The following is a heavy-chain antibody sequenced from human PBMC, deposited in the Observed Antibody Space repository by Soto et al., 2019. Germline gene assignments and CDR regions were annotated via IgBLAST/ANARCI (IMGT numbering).Heavy chain of an antibody. J-gene: IGHJ6*02. CDR1: GGSISSSSYY. D-gene: IGHD2-21*01. CDR3: AASCVGCGGFHYYGMDV. CDR2: IYYSGST. V-gene: IGHV4-39*07. Sequence: SETLSLTCTVSGGSISSSSYYWGWIRQPPGKGLEWIGSIYYSGSTYYNPSLKSRVTISVDTSKNQFSLKLSSVTAADTAVYYCAASCVGCGGFHYYGMDVWGQGTTVTVSS.